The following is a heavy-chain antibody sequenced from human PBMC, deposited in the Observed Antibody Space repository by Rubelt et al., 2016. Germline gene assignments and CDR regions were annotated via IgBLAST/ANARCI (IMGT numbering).Heavy chain of an antibody. CDR3: ARDQSGSYGVDY. Sequence: QVQLQESGPGLVKPSETLSLTCTVSGGSISGYYWGWIRQPPGKELEWIGYIYFSGTTNYNPSLKSPVFLSVDTSKNQFPLKLSSVTAADTAVYYCARDQSGSYGVDYWGQGTLVTVSS. D-gene: IGHD1-26*01. CDR1: GGSISGYY. CDR2: IYFSGTT. J-gene: IGHJ4*02. V-gene: IGHV4-59*01.